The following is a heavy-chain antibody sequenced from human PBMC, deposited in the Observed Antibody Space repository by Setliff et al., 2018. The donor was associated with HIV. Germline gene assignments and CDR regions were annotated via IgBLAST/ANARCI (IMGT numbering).Heavy chain of an antibody. CDR2: IYHSGTT. CDR3: ARASRWGSIPFDY. D-gene: IGHD2-21*01. J-gene: IGHJ4*02. Sequence: SETLSLTCAVSGYSISSGHYWGWIRQPPGKGLEWIGSIYHSGTTYDNPSLKSRVTISEDTSRNQFSLRLSSVTAADTAVYFCARASRWGSIPFDYWGQGTLVTVSS. CDR1: GYSISSGHY. V-gene: IGHV4-38-2*01.